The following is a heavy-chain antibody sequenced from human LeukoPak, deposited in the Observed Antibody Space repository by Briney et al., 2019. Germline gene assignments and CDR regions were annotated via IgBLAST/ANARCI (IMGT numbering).Heavy chain of an antibody. V-gene: IGHV4-31*03. CDR2: IYNSGST. CDR1: GVSINTVGYY. Sequence: SETLSLTCTVSGVSINTVGYYWTWIRQHPGKGLEWLGFIYNSGSTHYNPSLKSRLTISIDMSQNHFSLKLTSLTAADTAVYYCARETRRGRYFDLWGRGTLVTVSS. J-gene: IGHJ2*01. CDR3: ARETRRGRYFDL.